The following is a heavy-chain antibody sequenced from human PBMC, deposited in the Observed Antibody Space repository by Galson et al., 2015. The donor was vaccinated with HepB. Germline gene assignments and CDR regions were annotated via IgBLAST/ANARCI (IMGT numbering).Heavy chain of an antibody. CDR2: VSISGTSE. V-gene: IGHV3-21*06. CDR1: GPNFRSYS. CDR3: SGDSSDYDDPQY. Sequence: SLRLSCAASGPNFRSYSINWVRQAPGKGLEWVSSVSISGTSEYYSDSVKGRFIISRDNARNSVYLQMSSLRVEDTAVYYCSGDSSDYDDPQYWGQGALVTVSS. J-gene: IGHJ4*02. D-gene: IGHD3-22*01.